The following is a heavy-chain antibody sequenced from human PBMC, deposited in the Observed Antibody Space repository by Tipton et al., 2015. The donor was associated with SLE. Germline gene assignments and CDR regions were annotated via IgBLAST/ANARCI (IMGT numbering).Heavy chain of an antibody. CDR2: IYSGGST. D-gene: IGHD6-19*01. CDR3: ARFYTVAGQGDAFDI. Sequence: SLRLSCAASGFTVSGNYMSLVRQAPGKGLEWVSVIYSGGSTYYADSVKGRFTISRDNSKNTLYLQMNSLRAEDTAVYYCARFYTVAGQGDAFDIWGQGTMVTVSS. V-gene: IGHV3-66*02. J-gene: IGHJ3*02. CDR1: GFTVSGNY.